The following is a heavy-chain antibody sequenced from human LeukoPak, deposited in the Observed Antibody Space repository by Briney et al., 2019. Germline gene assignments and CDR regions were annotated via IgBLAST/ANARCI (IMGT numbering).Heavy chain of an antibody. CDR2: IIPIFGTA. D-gene: IGHD1-26*01. CDR1: GGTFSSYA. Sequence: SVKVSCKASGGTFSSYAISWVRQAPGQGLEWMGGIIPIFGTANYARKFQGRVTITADESTSTAYMELSSLRSEDTAVYYCARRILVGARSCFDYWGQGTLVTVSS. V-gene: IGHV1-69*13. CDR3: ARRILVGARSCFDY. J-gene: IGHJ4*02.